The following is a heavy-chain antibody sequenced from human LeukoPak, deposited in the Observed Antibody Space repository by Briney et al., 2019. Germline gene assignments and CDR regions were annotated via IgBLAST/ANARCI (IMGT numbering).Heavy chain of an antibody. D-gene: IGHD5-12*01. J-gene: IGHJ4*02. CDR3: AKGASGYSGHFDY. Sequence: GGSLRLSCAASGFTFSSYGMHWVRQAPGKGLEWVAVISYDGSNKYYADSVKGRFTISRDNSKNTLYLQMNSLRAEDTAVYYCAKGASGYSGHFDYWGQGTLVTVSS. CDR2: ISYDGSNK. V-gene: IGHV3-30*18. CDR1: GFTFSSYG.